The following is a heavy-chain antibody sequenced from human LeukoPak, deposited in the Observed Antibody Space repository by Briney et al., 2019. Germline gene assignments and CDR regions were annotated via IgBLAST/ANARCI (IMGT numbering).Heavy chain of an antibody. Sequence: ASVTVSFRASGYTFTNYATSWVRQPPGQGLEWVGWISAYNGNTNYAQKLQGRVTITTDTSTSTAYMDLRSLRSDETAVYYCARVEWLASGGGEGTLVTVSS. CDR3: ARVEWLASG. D-gene: IGHD6-19*01. V-gene: IGHV1-18*01. CDR1: GYTFTNYA. CDR2: ISAYNGNT. J-gene: IGHJ4*02.